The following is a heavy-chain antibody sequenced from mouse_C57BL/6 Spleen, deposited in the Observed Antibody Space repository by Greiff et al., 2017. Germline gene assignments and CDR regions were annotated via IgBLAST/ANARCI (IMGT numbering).Heavy chain of an antibody. CDR1: GYTFTSYW. V-gene: IGHV1-55*01. J-gene: IGHJ2*01. CDR3: AICVYGNDTVDFDY. CDR2: IYPGSGST. Sequence: QVQLQQSGAELVKPGASVKLSCKASGYTFTSYWITWVKQRPGQGLEWIGDIYPGSGSTNYNEKFKSKATLTVDTSSSTAYMQLSSLTSEDSAVYYCAICVYGNDTVDFDYWGQGTTLTVSA. D-gene: IGHD2-2*01.